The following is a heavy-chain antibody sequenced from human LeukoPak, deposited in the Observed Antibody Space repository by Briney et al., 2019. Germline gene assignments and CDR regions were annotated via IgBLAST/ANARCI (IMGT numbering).Heavy chain of an antibody. V-gene: IGHV1-18*01. J-gene: IGHJ4*02. D-gene: IGHD2-21*02. Sequence: ASVKVSCKASGYTFISYVISWVRQAPGQGLEWMGWISAYNGNTNYAQKLQGRVTMTTDTSTSTAYMELRSLRSDDTAVYYCARDGTYCGGDCYSGGVDYWGQGTLVTVSS. CDR2: ISAYNGNT. CDR1: GYTFISYV. CDR3: ARDGTYCGGDCYSGGVDY.